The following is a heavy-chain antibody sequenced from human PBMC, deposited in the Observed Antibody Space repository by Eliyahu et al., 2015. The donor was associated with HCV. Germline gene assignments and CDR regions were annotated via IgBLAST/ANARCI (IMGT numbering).Heavy chain of an antibody. Sequence: EVQLVEXGGGLVQPGGSXXLSCEASGFTFSTYEMNWVRQAPGKGLEWVSYIGSSGNTRYYADSVKGRFTVSRDNAKNSLYLQMNSLRAEDTAVYYCARENWGVYWGQGTLVTVSS. J-gene: IGHJ4*02. CDR1: GFTFSTYE. CDR2: IGSSGNTR. CDR3: ARENWGVY. V-gene: IGHV3-48*03. D-gene: IGHD3-16*01.